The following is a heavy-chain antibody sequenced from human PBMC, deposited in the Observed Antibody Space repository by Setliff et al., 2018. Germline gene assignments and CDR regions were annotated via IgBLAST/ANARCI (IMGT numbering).Heavy chain of an antibody. CDR1: DDSFTCSRYY. Sequence: PSATLSLTCTVSDDSFTCSRYYWGWIRQAPGSGLEWIGSISYSGTPYYNASVESRVTISIDTSRNQFSLELRSVTVADTATYYCVRPGGTTVVARHFDYWGSGILVTVSS. V-gene: IGHV4-39*01. CDR2: ISYSGTP. J-gene: IGHJ4*01. CDR3: VRPGGTTVVARHFDY. D-gene: IGHD2-15*01.